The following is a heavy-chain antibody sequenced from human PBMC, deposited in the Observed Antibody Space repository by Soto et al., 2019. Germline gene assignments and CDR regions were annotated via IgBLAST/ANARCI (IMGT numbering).Heavy chain of an antibody. CDR3: VTSTAATN. Sequence: QVQLVESGGGVVQPGRSLRLSCAASGITFSSYGMHWVRQAPGKGLDWVAVISDDGTNKYYADSVEGRFTISRDNSKNTLYLQMNSLRAEDTAVYYCVTSTAATNWGQGTLVTVSS. CDR2: ISDDGTNK. J-gene: IGHJ4*02. CDR1: GITFSSYG. D-gene: IGHD2-21*02. V-gene: IGHV3-30*03.